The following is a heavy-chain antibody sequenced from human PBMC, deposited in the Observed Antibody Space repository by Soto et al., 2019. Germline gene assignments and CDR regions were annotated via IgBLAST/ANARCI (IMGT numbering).Heavy chain of an antibody. CDR2: IYYSGST. J-gene: IGHJ4*02. CDR3: ARERGYCSGGSCPVDY. V-gene: IGHV4-39*02. CDR1: GGSISSSSYY. D-gene: IGHD2-15*01. Sequence: QLQLQESGPGLVKPSETLSLTCTVSGGSISSSSYYWGWIRQPPGKGLEWIGSIYYSGSTYYNPSLKSRVTISVDPSKNQFSLKLSSVTAADTALYYCARERGYCSGGSCPVDYWGQGTLVTVSS.